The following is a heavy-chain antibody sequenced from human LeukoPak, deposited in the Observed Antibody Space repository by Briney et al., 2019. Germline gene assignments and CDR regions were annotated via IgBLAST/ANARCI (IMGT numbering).Heavy chain of an antibody. CDR3: ATALSSGWYGLVVN. CDR1: GGSISSGGYY. V-gene: IGHV4-31*03. J-gene: IGHJ4*02. D-gene: IGHD6-19*01. CDR2: IYYSGST. Sequence: PSQTLSLTCTVSGGSISSGGYYWSWIRQHPGKGLEWIEYIYYSGSTYYNPSLKSRVTISVDTSKNQFSLKLSSVTAADTAVYYCATALSSGWYGLVVNWGQGTLVTVSS.